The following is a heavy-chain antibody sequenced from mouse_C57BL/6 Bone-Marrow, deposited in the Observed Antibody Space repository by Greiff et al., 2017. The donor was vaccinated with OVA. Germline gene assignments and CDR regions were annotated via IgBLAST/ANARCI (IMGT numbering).Heavy chain of an antibody. CDR1: GFSLTSYG. D-gene: IGHD1-1*01. CDR3: AKNMSLITTVVAGDY. Sequence: VMLVESGPGLVQPSQSLSITCTVSGFSLTSYGVHWVRQPPGKGLEWLGVIWSGGSTDYNAAFISRLSISKDNSKSQVFFKMNSLQADDTAIYYCAKNMSLITTVVAGDYWGQGTTLTVSS. J-gene: IGHJ2*01. CDR2: IWSGGST. V-gene: IGHV2-4*01.